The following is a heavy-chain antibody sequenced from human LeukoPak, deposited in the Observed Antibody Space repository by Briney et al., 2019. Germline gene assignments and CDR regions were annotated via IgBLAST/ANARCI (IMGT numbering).Heavy chain of an antibody. CDR3: ARHLGPTNTVFGMLRES. CDR1: GGSITNNDFC. J-gene: IGHJ4*02. CDR2: AYYSGRT. Sequence: SETLSLTCSVAGGSITNNDFCWGWIRQPPGKGLEWIGSAYYSGRTYYKSSLKSRVTISIDTSKNQFSLRLSSVTAADTAVYYCARHLGPTNTVFGMLRESWGQRTLVSVSS. V-gene: IGHV4-39*01. D-gene: IGHD3-16*01.